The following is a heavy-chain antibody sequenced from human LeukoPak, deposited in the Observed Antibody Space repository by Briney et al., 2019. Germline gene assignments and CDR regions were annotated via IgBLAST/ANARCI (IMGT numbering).Heavy chain of an antibody. J-gene: IGHJ4*02. D-gene: IGHD3-10*01. CDR1: GGSISSYY. V-gene: IGHV4-4*07. CDR3: AKDGVPSRWFGRNYFDY. CDR2: IYTSGST. Sequence: SETLSLTCTVSGGSISSYYWSWIRQPAGKGLEWIGRIYTSGSTNYNPSLKSRVTMSVDTSKNQFSLKLSSVTAADTAVYYCAKDGVPSRWFGRNYFDYWGQGTLVTVSS.